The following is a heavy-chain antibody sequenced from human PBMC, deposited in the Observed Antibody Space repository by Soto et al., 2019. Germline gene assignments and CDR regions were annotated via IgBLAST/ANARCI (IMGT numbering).Heavy chain of an antibody. CDR2: ITSDGKSK. CDR1: GFNVSNHW. CDR3: ARESGDWPLNWFDP. D-gene: IGHD2-21*02. J-gene: IGHJ5*02. Sequence: PGGSLRLSCAASGFNVSNHWMHWVRQRPAEGLVWVSRITSDGKSKAYAESVKGRFAISRDNAKNTLYLQMNGLTAEDTAVYYCARESGDWPLNWFDPWGQGTLVTV. V-gene: IGHV3-74*01.